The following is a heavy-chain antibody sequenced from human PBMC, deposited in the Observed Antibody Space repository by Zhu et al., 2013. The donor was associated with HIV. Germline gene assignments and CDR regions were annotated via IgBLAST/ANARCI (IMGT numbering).Heavy chain of an antibody. D-gene: IGHD2-15*01. CDR3: VSYCTGGSCYSNY. CDR1: GYTFTGYY. V-gene: IGHV1-46*01. J-gene: IGHJ4*02. CDR2: INPSDGSA. Sequence: QVQLVQSGAEVKKPGASVKVSCQASGYTFTGYYMHWVRQAPGQGLEWMGIINPSDGSATYAQNFQGRVTMTRDTSTSTVYMELSSLRSGDTAVYYCVSYCTGGSCYSNYWGQGTLVTVSS.